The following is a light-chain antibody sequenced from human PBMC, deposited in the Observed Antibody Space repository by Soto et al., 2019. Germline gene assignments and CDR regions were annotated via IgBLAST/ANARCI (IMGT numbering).Light chain of an antibody. J-gene: IGLJ1*01. CDR3: SSYTSSNTPYV. V-gene: IGLV2-14*01. CDR2: EVT. Sequence: SLLAQPDSVSGSPGQSITISCTGSSSDVGAYNFVSWYQHHPGKAPKLILYEVTTRPSGVSSRFSGSKSGNTASLTISGLQADDEASYYCSSYTSSNTPYVFGTGTKVTVL. CDR1: SSDVGAYNF.